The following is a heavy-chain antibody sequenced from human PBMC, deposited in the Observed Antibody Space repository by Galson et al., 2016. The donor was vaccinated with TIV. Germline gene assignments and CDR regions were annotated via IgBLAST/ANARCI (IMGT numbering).Heavy chain of an antibody. D-gene: IGHD2-8*01. CDR2: IFPDDSDT. CDR1: GNSFRNSW. Sequence: QSGAEVKKAGDSLRISCKHSGNSFRNSWIAWVRQMPGKGLEWIGMIFPDDSDTRYSPSFQGQVTISVDKSIKTAYLEWGTLKASDTAMYYCARLAYCTPTCHTYEGFHIWGQGTRVTVS. CDR3: ARLAYCTPTCHTYEGFHI. J-gene: IGHJ3*02. V-gene: IGHV5-51*01.